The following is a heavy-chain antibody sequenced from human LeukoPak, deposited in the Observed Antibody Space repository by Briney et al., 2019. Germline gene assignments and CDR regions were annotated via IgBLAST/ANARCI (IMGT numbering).Heavy chain of an antibody. J-gene: IGHJ5*02. Sequence: ASVKVSCKASGGTFSSYAISWVRQAPGQGLEWMGRIIPILGIANYAQKFQGRVTITADKSTSTAYMELSSLGSEDTAVYYCAREQRNRSIVGAITGWFDPWGQGTLVTVSS. V-gene: IGHV1-69*04. CDR3: AREQRNRSIVGAITGWFDP. CDR1: GGTFSSYA. D-gene: IGHD1-26*01. CDR2: IIPILGIA.